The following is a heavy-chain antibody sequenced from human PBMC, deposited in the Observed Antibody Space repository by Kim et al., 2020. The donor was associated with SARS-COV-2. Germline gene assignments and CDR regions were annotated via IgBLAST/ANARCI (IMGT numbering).Heavy chain of an antibody. Sequence: SETLSLTCTVSGGSLSTTSFYWGWVRQPPGRGLEWIASLFYSASTYYNPSLKSRVAISVDMSNNQFFLRLTSVTAADTALYYCVTPHERYGSVSYFKTWG. V-gene: IGHV4-39*01. CDR2: LFYSAST. D-gene: IGHD3-10*01. J-gene: IGHJ5*01. CDR3: VTPHERYGSVSYFKT. CDR1: GGSLSTTSFY.